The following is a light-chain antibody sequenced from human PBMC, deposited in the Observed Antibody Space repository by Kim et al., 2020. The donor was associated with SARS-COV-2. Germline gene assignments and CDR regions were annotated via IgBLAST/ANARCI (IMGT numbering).Light chain of an antibody. J-gene: IGLJ2*01. CDR2: DGS. CDR1: SSDCVTYNS. Sequence: PGQSITIYCSGNSSDCVTYNSVSWYQQHPGKVPIPMIYDGSNRLSGVSNRFSGAKSGDTGTRAISGRQAEDEASYLCSAYTNNPVVFGGGTQLTVL. V-gene: IGLV2-14*03. CDR3: SAYTNNPVV.